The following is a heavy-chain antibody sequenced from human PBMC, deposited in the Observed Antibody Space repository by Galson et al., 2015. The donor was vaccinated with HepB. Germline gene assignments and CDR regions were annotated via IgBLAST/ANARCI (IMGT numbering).Heavy chain of an antibody. CDR2: ISAYNGNT. D-gene: IGHD3-22*01. Sequence: SVKVSCKASGSTFTSYGISWVRQAPGQGLEWMGWISAYNGNTNYAQKLQGRVTMTTDTSTSTAYMELRSLRSDDTAVYYCARVYDSSGYSESGLRYWGQGTLVTVSS. J-gene: IGHJ4*02. CDR3: ARVYDSSGYSESGLRY. CDR1: GSTFTSYG. V-gene: IGHV1-18*04.